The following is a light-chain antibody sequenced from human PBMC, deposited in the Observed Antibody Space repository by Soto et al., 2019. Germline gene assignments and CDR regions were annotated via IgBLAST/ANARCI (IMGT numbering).Light chain of an antibody. Sequence: DIQMTQSPSSLSASVGDRVTITCRASQGISNHLSWYQQKPGKVPKLLIYTSSTLQSGVPSRFSGSGSGTDFTLTISSLQPEDFATYYCQQSYSTSVTFGQGTKVDIK. V-gene: IGKV1-27*01. CDR1: QGISNH. CDR3: QQSYSTSVT. J-gene: IGKJ1*01. CDR2: TSS.